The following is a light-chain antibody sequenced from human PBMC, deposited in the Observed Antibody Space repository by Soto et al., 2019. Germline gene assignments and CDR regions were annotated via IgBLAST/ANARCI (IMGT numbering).Light chain of an antibody. CDR3: QQRSNWPIT. CDR1: QSVSSY. CDR2: DAS. J-gene: IGKJ5*01. V-gene: IGKV3-11*01. Sequence: EIVLTQSPGTLSLSPGERATLSCRASQSVSSYLAWYQQKPGQAPRLLIFDASNRATGIPARFSGSGSGTDFTLTISSLEPEDFAVHYCQQRSNWPITFGQGTRLEIK.